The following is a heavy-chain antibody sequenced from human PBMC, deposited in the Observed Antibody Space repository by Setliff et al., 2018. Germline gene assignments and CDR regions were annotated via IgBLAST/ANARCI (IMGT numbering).Heavy chain of an antibody. CDR1: GFTFSCYW. D-gene: IGHD5-12*01. J-gene: IGHJ6*02. Sequence: PGGSLRLSCAASGFTFSCYWMSWVRQAPGKGLEWVSCISGGSSYIHYEDSMKGRFTISRDDAKNSVYLQMNSLRAEDTAVYYCVSWLYYYYYGVDVWGQGTTVTVSS. CDR3: VSWLYYYYYGVDV. CDR2: ISGGSSYI. V-gene: IGHV3-21*01.